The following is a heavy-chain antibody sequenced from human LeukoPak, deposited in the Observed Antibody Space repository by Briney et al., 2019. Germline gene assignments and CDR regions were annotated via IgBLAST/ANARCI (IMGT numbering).Heavy chain of an antibody. CDR2: IYYSGST. V-gene: IGHV4-59*01. J-gene: IGHJ6*02. D-gene: IGHD1-26*01. CDR3: ARDRSGSYSRYYYYGMDV. Sequence: SETLSLTCTVSGDSINSYYWSWIRQPPGKGLEWLGHIYYSGSTNYNPSLKSRVTISVGTSKNQFSLRLSSVTAADTAVYYCARDRSGSYSRYYYYGMDVWGQGTTVTVSS. CDR1: GDSINSYY.